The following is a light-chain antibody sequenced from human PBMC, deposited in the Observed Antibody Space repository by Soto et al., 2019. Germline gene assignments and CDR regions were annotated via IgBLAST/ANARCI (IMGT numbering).Light chain of an antibody. Sequence: DIQLTQSPSFLSASAGDRVTITCRANQGISRYLAWYQQKPRKAPKLLIFAASTLHSGVPSRFSGSGSGTEFTLTISSLQPEDFATYYCQHLHSYPLTFGGGTKVEIK. CDR2: AAS. CDR1: QGISRY. J-gene: IGKJ4*01. CDR3: QHLHSYPLT. V-gene: IGKV1-9*01.